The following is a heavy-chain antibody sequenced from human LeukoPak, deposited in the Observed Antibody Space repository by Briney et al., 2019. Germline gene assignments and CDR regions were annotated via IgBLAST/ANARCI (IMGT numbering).Heavy chain of an antibody. D-gene: IGHD3-10*01. Sequence: ASVKVSCKASGYTFTTYAMHWVRQAPGQRLEWMGWINAGNGNTKYSQEFQGRVTITRDTSASTAYMELSSLRSEDTAVYYCARDYLPYYYGSGSSLGWFDPWGQGTLVTVSS. CDR3: ARDYLPYYYGSGSSLGWFDP. J-gene: IGHJ5*02. CDR1: GYTFTTYA. CDR2: INAGNGNT. V-gene: IGHV1-3*01.